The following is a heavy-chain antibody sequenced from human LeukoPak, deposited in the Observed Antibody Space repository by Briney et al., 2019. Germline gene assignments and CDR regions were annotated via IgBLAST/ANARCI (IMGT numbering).Heavy chain of an antibody. CDR1: GFTFSDYY. J-gene: IGHJ4*02. CDR2: ISSSGSTI. D-gene: IGHD6-19*01. CDR3: AKESVAVAGTSGYFDY. Sequence: GGSLRLSCAASGFTFSDYYMSWIRQAPGKGLEWVSYISSSGSTIYYADSVKGRFTISRDNAKNSLYLQMNSLRAEDTAVYYCAKESVAVAGTSGYFDYWGQGTLVTVSS. V-gene: IGHV3-11*04.